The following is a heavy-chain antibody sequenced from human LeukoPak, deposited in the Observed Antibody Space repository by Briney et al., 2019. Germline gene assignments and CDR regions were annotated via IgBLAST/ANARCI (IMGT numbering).Heavy chain of an antibody. CDR2: INHSGST. D-gene: IGHD5-12*01. CDR3: ARHSLLRALDY. V-gene: IGHV4-34*01. Sequence: PETLSLTCAVYGGSFSGYYWSWIRQPPGKGLEWIGEINHSGSTNYNPSLKSRVTISVDTSKNQFSLKLSSVTAADTAVYYCARHSLLRALDYWGQGTLVTVSS. J-gene: IGHJ4*02. CDR1: GGSFSGYY.